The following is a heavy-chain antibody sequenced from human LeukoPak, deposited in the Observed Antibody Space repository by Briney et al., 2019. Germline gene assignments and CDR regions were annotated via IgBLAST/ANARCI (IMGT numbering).Heavy chain of an antibody. CDR2: IIPILGIA. CDR3: ASPKPNYDSSPSYFDY. V-gene: IGHV1-69*04. Sequence: GASVKVSCKASGGTFSSYAISWVRQAPGQGLEWMGRIIPILGIANYAQKFQGRVTITADKSTSTAYMELSSLRSEDTAVYYCASPKPNYDSSPSYFDYWGQGTLVTVSS. J-gene: IGHJ4*02. CDR1: GGTFSSYA. D-gene: IGHD3-22*01.